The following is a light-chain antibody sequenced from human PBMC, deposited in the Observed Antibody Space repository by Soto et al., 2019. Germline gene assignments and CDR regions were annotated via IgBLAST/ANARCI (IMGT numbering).Light chain of an antibody. J-gene: IGKJ5*01. CDR1: QSVSSY. CDR2: DAS. V-gene: IGKV3-11*01. Sequence: EIVLTQSPATLSLSRGERATLSCRASQSVSSYLAWYQQKPGQAPRLLIYDASNRATGIPARFSGSGSGTDFTLTISSLEPEDFAVYYCQQRSNWRITFGQGTRLEI. CDR3: QQRSNWRIT.